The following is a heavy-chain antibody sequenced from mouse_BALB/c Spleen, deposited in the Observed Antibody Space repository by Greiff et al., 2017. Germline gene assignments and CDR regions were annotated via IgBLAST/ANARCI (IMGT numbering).Heavy chain of an antibody. J-gene: IGHJ1*01. CDR2: IYPGNSDT. V-gene: IGHV1-5*01. D-gene: IGHD2-14*01. CDR1: GYTFTSYW. Sequence: EVQLQQSGTVLARPGASVKMSCKASGYTFTSYWMHWVNQRPGQGLEWIGAIYPGNSDTSYNQKFKGKAKLTAVTSTSTAYMELSSLTNEDSAVYYCTKVYYRYGYWYFDVWGAGTTVTVSS. CDR3: TKVYYRYGYWYFDV.